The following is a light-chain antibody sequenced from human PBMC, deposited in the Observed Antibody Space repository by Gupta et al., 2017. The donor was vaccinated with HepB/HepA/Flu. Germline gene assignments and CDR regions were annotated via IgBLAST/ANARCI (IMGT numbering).Light chain of an antibody. CDR3: TSYAGTNIFYV. CDR2: EVN. J-gene: IGLJ1*01. CDR1: SSDVGAYNG. V-gene: IGLV2-8*01. Sequence: QSALTQPPSASGSPGQSVTISCTGSSSDVGAYNGVSWYQQPPGKAPKLMIYEVNKRPSGVPDRFSGSKSGNTASLTVSGLQAEDEADYYCTSYAGTNIFYVFGTGTTVTVL.